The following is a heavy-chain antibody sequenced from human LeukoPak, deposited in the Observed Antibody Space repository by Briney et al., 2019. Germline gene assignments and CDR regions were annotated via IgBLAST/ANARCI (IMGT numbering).Heavy chain of an antibody. CDR1: GYSFTSYW. D-gene: IGHD3-16*02. V-gene: IGHV5-51*01. J-gene: IGHJ4*02. Sequence: HGESLKISCKGSGYSFTSYWIGWVRRMPGKGLEWMGIIYPGDSDTRYSPSFQGQVTISADKSISTAYLQWSSLKASDTAMYYCARHVQHYDYVWGSYRYFALDYWGQGTLVTVSS. CDR2: IYPGDSDT. CDR3: ARHVQHYDYVWGSYRYFALDY.